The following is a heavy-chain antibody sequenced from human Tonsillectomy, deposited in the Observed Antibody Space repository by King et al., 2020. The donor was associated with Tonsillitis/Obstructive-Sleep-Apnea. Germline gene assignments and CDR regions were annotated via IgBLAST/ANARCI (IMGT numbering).Heavy chain of an antibody. J-gene: IGHJ4*02. CDR1: GFTFSNYW. D-gene: IGHD4-17*01. CDR2: MNQDGSQK. Sequence: VQLVESGGGLVQPGGSLRLSCAASGFTFSNYWMSWVRQAPGKGLAWVAKMNQDGSQKYYLDSVKGRFTISRDNAKNSLYLQMNSLRAEDTAIYYCGRDLLKDRTTADGDYWGQGTLVTVSS. CDR3: GRDLLKDRTTADGDY. V-gene: IGHV3-7*04.